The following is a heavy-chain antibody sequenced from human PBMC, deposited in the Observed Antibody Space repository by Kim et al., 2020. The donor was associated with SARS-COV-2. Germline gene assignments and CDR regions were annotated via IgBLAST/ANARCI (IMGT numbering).Heavy chain of an antibody. CDR1: GGTFSSYA. CDR3: ARDEGHYYGSGSYYGN. D-gene: IGHD3-10*01. CDR2: IIPIFGTA. Sequence: SVKVSCKASGGTFSSYAISWVRQAPGQGLEWMGGIIPIFGTANYAQKFQGRVTITADESTSTAYMELSSLRPEDTAVYYCARDEGHYYGSGSYYGNWGQGTLVTVSS. V-gene: IGHV1-69*13. J-gene: IGHJ4*02.